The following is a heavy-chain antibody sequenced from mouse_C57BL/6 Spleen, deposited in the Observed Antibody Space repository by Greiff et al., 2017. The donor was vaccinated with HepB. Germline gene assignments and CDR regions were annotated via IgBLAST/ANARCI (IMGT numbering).Heavy chain of an antibody. CDR1: GYTFTSYW. V-gene: IGHV1-55*01. CDR3: ARRTTVVATRYYAMDY. J-gene: IGHJ4*01. Sequence: VQLQQPGAELVKPGASVKMSCKASGYTFTSYWITWVKQRPGQGLEWIGDIYPGSGSTNYNEKFKSKATLTVDTSSSTAYMQLSSLTSEDSAVYYCARRTTVVATRYYAMDYWGQGTSVTVSS. D-gene: IGHD1-1*01. CDR2: IYPGSGST.